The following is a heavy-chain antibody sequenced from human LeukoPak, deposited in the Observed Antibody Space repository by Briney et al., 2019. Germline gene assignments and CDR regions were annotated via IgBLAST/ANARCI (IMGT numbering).Heavy chain of an antibody. CDR2: ISGSGGST. CDR3: ARGKTKGVTVNWFDT. J-gene: IGHJ5*02. D-gene: IGHD3-16*02. Sequence: GGSLRLSCAASGFTFSSYAMSWVRQAPGKGLEWVSAISGSGGSTYYADSVKGRFTISRDNSKNTMYLQMNSLRAEDTAVYYCARGKTKGVTVNWFDTWGQGTLVTVSS. V-gene: IGHV3-23*01. CDR1: GFTFSSYA.